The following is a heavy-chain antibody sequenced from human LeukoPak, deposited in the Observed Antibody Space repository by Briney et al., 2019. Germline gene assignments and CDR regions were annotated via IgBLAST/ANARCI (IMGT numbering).Heavy chain of an antibody. D-gene: IGHD3-22*01. CDR3: ARDYYDSSGYGDY. V-gene: IGHV1-18*01. Sequence: ASVTVSCTASGGTFSSYAISWVRQAPGQGLEWMGWISAYNGNTNYAQKLQGRVTMTTDTSTSTAYMELRSLRSDDTAVYYCARDYYDSSGYGDYWGQGTLVTVSS. CDR2: ISAYNGNT. CDR1: GGTFSSYA. J-gene: IGHJ4*02.